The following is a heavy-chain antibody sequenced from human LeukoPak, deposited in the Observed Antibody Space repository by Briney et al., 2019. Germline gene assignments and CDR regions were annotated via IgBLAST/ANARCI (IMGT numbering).Heavy chain of an antibody. CDR3: ARAPRAYCSSTSCYLGY. Sequence: SVKVSCKASGGTFSSFAISWVRQAPGQGLEWMGGIIPIFGTANYAQKFQGRVTITADESTSTAYMELSSLRSEDTAVYYCARAPRAYCSSTSCYLGYWGQGTLVTVSS. V-gene: IGHV1-69*13. J-gene: IGHJ4*02. D-gene: IGHD2-2*01. CDR1: GGTFSSFA. CDR2: IIPIFGTA.